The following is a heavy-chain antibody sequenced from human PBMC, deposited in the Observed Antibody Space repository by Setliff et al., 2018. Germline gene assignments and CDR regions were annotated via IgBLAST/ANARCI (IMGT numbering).Heavy chain of an antibody. D-gene: IGHD1-1*01. CDR1: GFIFKNHS. CDR3: SKAALDLELDS. J-gene: IGHJ4*02. Sequence: LRLSCEASGFIFKNHSLTWVRQVPGKGLEWVSAVSGGGDYTYYADSVKGRFTISRDNSKNTVYLHIKSLRADDTAVYFCSKAALDLELDSWGQGTLVTASS. V-gene: IGHV3-23*01. CDR2: VSGGGDYT.